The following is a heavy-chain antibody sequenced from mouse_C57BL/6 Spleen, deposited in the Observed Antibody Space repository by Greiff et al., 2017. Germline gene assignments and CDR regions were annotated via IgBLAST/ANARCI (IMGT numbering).Heavy chain of an antibody. J-gene: IGHJ4*01. CDR3: AREGVSNYVLYAMDY. CDR2: INPNNGGT. D-gene: IGHD2-5*01. V-gene: IGHV1-22*01. Sequence: EVQRVESGPELVKPGASVKMSCKASGYTFTDYNMHWVKQSHGKSLEWIGYINPNNGGTSYNQKFKGKATLTVNKSSSTAYMELRSLTSEDSAVYYGAREGVSNYVLYAMDYWGQGTSVTVSS. CDR1: GYTFTDYN.